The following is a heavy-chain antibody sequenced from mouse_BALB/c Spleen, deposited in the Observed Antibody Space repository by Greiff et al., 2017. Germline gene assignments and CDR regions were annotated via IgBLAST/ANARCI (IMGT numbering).Heavy chain of an antibody. V-gene: IGHV5-6-5*01. J-gene: IGHJ4*01. D-gene: IGHD1-1*01. CDR2: ISSGGST. CDR3: ARAVTTVVAKAMDY. CDR1: GFTFSSYA. Sequence: DVKLVESGGGLVKPGGSLKLSCAASGFTFSSYAMSWVRQTPEKRLEWVASISSGGSTYYPDSVKGRFTISRDNARNILYLQMSSLRSEDTAMYYCARAVTTVVAKAMDYWGQGTSVTVSS.